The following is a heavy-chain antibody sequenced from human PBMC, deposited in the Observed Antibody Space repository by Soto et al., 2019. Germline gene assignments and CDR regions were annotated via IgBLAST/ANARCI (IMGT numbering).Heavy chain of an antibody. CDR3: TRAIGSGGVMGGFDY. D-gene: IGHD3-16*01. V-gene: IGHV1-69*01. Sequence: QVELVQSGAQVKKPGSAVKVSCKATGGTFNMFAMNWVRQAPGHGLEWMGGIIPIFDAPRYSEQFQGRVTITVDESTITAYMELSRLGSDDTAIYYCTRAIGSGGVMGGFDYWGQGTLVTVSS. J-gene: IGHJ4*02. CDR1: GGTFNMFA. CDR2: IIPIFDAP.